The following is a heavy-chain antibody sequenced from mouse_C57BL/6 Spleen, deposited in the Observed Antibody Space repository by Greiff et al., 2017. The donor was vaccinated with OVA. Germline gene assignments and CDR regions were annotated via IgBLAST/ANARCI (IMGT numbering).Heavy chain of an antibody. CDR1: GFSLSTSGMG. CDR2: IYWDDDK. CDR3: ARGYDGYRFAY. D-gene: IGHD2-3*01. V-gene: IGHV8-12*01. J-gene: IGHJ3*01. Sequence: QVTLKVSGPGILQSSQTLSLPCSFSGFSLSTSGMGVSWIRQPSGKGLEWLAHIYWDDDKRYNPSLKSRLTISKDTSRNQVFLKITSVDTADTATYYCARGYDGYRFAYWGQGTLVTVSA.